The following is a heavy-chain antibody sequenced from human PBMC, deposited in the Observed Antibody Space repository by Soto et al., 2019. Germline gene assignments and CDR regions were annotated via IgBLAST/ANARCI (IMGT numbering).Heavy chain of an antibody. Sequence: GGSLRLSCAASGFTVSSNYMSWVRQAPGKGLEWVSVIYSGGSTYYADSVKGRFTISRDNSKNTLYLQMNSLRAEDTAVYYCARDNLRFGEANWFDPWGQGTLVTVSS. CDR2: IYSGGST. CDR3: ARDNLRFGEANWFDP. CDR1: GFTVSSNY. J-gene: IGHJ5*02. D-gene: IGHD3-10*01. V-gene: IGHV3-66*01.